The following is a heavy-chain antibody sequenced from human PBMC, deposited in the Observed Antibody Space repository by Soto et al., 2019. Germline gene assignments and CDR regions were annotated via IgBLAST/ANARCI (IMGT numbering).Heavy chain of an antibody. D-gene: IGHD6-6*01. CDR2: IYYDGNT. CDR3: ARSSIEPRVFMYPFDS. CDR1: GGSISSDS. J-gene: IGHJ4*02. V-gene: IGHV4-59*04. Sequence: SETLSLTCTVSGGSISSDSWSWIRQPPGKGLEWIGYIYYDGNTYYNPSLKSRVAISLDTSKNQFSLRLNSVTAADTAVYYCARSSIEPRVFMYPFDSWGQGTLVTVS.